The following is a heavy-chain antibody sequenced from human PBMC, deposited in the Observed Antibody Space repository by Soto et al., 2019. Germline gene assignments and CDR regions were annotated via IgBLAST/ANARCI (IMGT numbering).Heavy chain of an antibody. CDR2: TYQSGSA. V-gene: IGHV4-30-2*06. J-gene: IGHJ6*02. CDR3: ARDYYGMDV. Sequence: QLQLQESGSGLVKPSPTLSLTCTVSGGSISSGGYSWTWIRQSPGKGLEWIGYTYQSGSAYYNPSLKSRGTISVDRSKNQFSLNLTSVTAADTAVYDCARDYYGMDVWGQGTTVTVSS. CDR1: GGSISSGGYS.